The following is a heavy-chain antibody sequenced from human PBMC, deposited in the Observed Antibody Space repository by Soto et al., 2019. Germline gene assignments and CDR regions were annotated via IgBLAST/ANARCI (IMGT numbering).Heavy chain of an antibody. CDR3: ARDISYVYEPSGYYNFDY. V-gene: IGHV1-18*01. J-gene: IGHJ4*02. CDR1: GYTFPNYG. D-gene: IGHD3-3*01. Sequence: QVQLVQSGAEVKKPGASVKVSCKASGYTFPNYGFSWVRPAPGQGLEWMGWISAHNGDTKYAQEFQGRVTMTTDTYTSTAYMELRSLRADDTAVYYCARDISYVYEPSGYYNFDYWGQGPLVTVSS. CDR2: ISAHNGDT.